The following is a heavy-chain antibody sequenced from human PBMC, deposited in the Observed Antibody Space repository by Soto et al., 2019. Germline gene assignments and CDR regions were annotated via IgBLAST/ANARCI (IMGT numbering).Heavy chain of an antibody. CDR1: GDTFTSYY. Sequence: QVQLVQSGAEVKKPGASVKASCKASGDTFTSYYIHWVRQAPGQGLEWMGIFTPTGDTASYAQKLQGRVTMTRDTSTGTAYMELGSLRSEDTAVYYCARGGRIVDTGIGYYYYHAMDVWGQGTTVTVS. D-gene: IGHD5-18*01. V-gene: IGHV1-46*01. J-gene: IGHJ6*02. CDR3: ARGGRIVDTGIGYYYYHAMDV. CDR2: FTPTGDTA.